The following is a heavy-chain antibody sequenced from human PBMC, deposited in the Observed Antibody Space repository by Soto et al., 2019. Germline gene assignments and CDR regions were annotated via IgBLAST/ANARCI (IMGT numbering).Heavy chain of an antibody. CDR3: ARDRSSSYLDY. CDR1: GGYS. D-gene: IGHD6-13*01. J-gene: IGHJ4*02. CDR2: IYHSGST. V-gene: IGHV4-30-2*01. Sequence: PSETLSLTCTVSGGYSWSWIRQPPGKGLEWIGCIYHSGSTYYNPSLKSRVTISVDRSKNQFSLKLSSVTAADTAVYYCARDRSSSYLDYWGQGTLVTVSS.